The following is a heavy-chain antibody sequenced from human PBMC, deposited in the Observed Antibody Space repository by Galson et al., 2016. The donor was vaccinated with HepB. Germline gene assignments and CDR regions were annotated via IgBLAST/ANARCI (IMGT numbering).Heavy chain of an antibody. CDR2: IHRTGST. D-gene: IGHD3-16*01. V-gene: IGHV4-39*01. CDR1: GDSITTGRYL. CDR3: ARGRSRQLMIPRIPEHYYFDS. Sequence: SETLSLTCTVSGDSITTGRYLWGWIRQPPGKGLEWIGSIHRTGSTFYSPSLKSRVSLSVDTSKNQFSLTLSSLTAADTAFYYCARGRSRQLMIPRIPEHYYFDSWGLGSLVSVSS. J-gene: IGHJ4*02.